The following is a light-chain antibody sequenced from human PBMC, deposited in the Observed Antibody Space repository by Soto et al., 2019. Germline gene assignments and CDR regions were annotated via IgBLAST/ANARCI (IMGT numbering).Light chain of an antibody. CDR1: SSNVGTNT. Sequence: QSVLTQPPSASGTPGQTVTISCSGSSSNVGTNTVNWYQHLPGSAPKPLIFSNSHRPSGVPDRFSGSKSGASASLAISGLQSEDEADYYCTSWDNSLNGYVFGTGTKLPAL. J-gene: IGLJ1*01. CDR2: SNS. V-gene: IGLV1-44*01. CDR3: TSWDNSLNGYV.